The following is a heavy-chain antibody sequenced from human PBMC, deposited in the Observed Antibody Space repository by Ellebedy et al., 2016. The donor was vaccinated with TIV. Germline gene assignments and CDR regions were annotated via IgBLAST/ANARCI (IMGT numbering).Heavy chain of an antibody. CDR1: GGSISSGGYY. Sequence: SETLSLXXTVSGGSISSGGYYWSWIRQHPGKGLEWIGYIYYSGSTYYNPSLKSRVTISVDTSKNQFSLKLTSVTAADTAVYHCARGRDLSLDAWGQGTLVTVSS. J-gene: IGHJ1*01. V-gene: IGHV4-31*03. CDR2: IYYSGST. CDR3: ARGRDLSLDA. D-gene: IGHD3/OR15-3a*01.